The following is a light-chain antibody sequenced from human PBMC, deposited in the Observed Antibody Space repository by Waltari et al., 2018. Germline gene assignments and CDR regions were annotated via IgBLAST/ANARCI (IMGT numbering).Light chain of an antibody. J-gene: IGKJ1*01. V-gene: IGKV1-27*01. CDR3: QKYDSAPLWT. CDR2: TAS. Sequence: DIQMTQSPSSLSASVGDRVTITCRASQGIYNYLAWYQQKPGKVPKLLIYTASTLQSGVPSRFSGSGSGTDFTLTISSLQPEDVATYYCQKYDSAPLWTFCQGTKVEIK. CDR1: QGIYNY.